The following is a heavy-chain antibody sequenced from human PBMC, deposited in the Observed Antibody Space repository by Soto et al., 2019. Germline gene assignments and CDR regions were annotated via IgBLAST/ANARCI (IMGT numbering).Heavy chain of an antibody. CDR1: FGSISISNW. J-gene: IGHJ4*02. D-gene: IGHD4-4*01. V-gene: IGHV4-4*02. Sequence: TLSLTCSVSFGSISISNWWSVVRQPPGKGLEWIGEIYHSGSTNYNPSLKSRVTISVDKSKNQFSLKLSSVTAADTAVYYCASLGTTVTTFDYWGQGTLVTVSS. CDR2: IYHSGST. CDR3: ASLGTTVTTFDY.